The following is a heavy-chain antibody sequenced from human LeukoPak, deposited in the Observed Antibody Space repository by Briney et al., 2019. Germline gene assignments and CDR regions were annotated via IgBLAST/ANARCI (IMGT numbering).Heavy chain of an antibody. J-gene: IGHJ4*02. V-gene: IGHV1-2*02. Sequence: ASVKVSFKASGYTFTGYYMHWVRQAPGQGLEWMEWINPNSGGTNYAQKFQGRVTMTRDQSISTAYMELSRLRSDDTAVYYCARIEDYYDSSGGDYWGQGPLVTVSS. CDR1: GYTFTGYY. CDR2: INPNSGGT. D-gene: IGHD3-22*01. CDR3: ARIEDYYDSSGGDY.